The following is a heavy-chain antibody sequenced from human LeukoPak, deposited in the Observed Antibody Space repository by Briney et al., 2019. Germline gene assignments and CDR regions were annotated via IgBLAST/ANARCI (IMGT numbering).Heavy chain of an antibody. CDR1: GGSISSYY. D-gene: IGHD1-26*01. CDR3: ARGYSGSYGRFDY. CDR2: VYYSGST. J-gene: IGHJ4*02. Sequence: SETLSLTCTVSGGSISSYYWSWIRQPPGKGLEWIGYVYYSGSTSYNPSLKSRVTISVDTSKNQFSLKLSSVTAADTAVYYCARGYSGSYGRFDYWGQGTLVTVSS. V-gene: IGHV4-59*01.